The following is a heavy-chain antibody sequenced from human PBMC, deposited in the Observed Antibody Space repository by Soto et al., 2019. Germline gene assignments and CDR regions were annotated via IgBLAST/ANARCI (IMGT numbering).Heavy chain of an antibody. CDR3: ATVEGYCSGGSCYSGYFDY. J-gene: IGHJ4*02. V-gene: IGHV1-24*01. Sequence: ASVKVSCKVSGYTLTELSMHWVRQAPGKGLEWMGGFDPEDGETIYAQKFQGRVTMTEDTSTDTAYMELSSLRSEDTAVYYCATVEGYCSGGSCYSGYFDYWGQGTLVTVSS. CDR2: FDPEDGET. D-gene: IGHD2-15*01. CDR1: GYTLTELS.